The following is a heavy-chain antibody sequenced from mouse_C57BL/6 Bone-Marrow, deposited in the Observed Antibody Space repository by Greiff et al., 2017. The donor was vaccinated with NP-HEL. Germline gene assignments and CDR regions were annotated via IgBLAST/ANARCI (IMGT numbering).Heavy chain of an antibody. Sequence: EVQLQESGGGLVKPGGSLKLSCAASGFTFSSYAMSWVRQTPEKRLEWVATISDGGSYTYYPDNVKGRFTISRDNAKNNLYLQMSHLKSEDTAMYYCARALRGFAYWGQGTLVTVSA. CDR3: ARALRGFAY. J-gene: IGHJ3*01. D-gene: IGHD1-1*01. V-gene: IGHV5-4*01. CDR2: ISDGGSYT. CDR1: GFTFSSYA.